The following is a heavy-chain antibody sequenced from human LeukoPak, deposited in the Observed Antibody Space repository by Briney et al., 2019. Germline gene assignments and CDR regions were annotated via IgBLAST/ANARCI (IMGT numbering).Heavy chain of an antibody. CDR1: GYTFTSYD. CDR2: MNPNSGNT. Sequence: ASVKVSCKASGYTFTSYDINWVRQATGQGLEWMGWMNPNSGNTGHAQKFQGRVTMTRDTSISTAYMELSRLRSDDTAVYYCARPASRYGDYARVFDYWGQGTLVTVSS. J-gene: IGHJ4*02. D-gene: IGHD4-17*01. CDR3: ARPASRYGDYARVFDY. V-gene: IGHV1-8*01.